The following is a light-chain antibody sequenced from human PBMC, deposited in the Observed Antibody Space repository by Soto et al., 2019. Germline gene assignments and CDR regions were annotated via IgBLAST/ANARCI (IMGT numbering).Light chain of an antibody. CDR3: QQYDTYWT. V-gene: IGKV1-5*01. J-gene: IGKJ1*01. Sequence: DIQMTQSPSTLSASVGDRVTITCRASQSISDWLAWYQQKPGRAPRLLIYDASSLESGVPSRFSGSGYGTEFTLTISSLQPDDFATYYCQQYDTYWTFGQGTKVDIK. CDR1: QSISDW. CDR2: DAS.